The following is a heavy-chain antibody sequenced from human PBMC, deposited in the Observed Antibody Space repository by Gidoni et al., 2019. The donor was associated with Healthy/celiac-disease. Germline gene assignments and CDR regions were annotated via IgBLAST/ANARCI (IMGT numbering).Heavy chain of an antibody. J-gene: IGHJ6*02. CDR3: TRDWVPPDTVTTFPDYYYYGMDV. V-gene: IGHV3-49*04. Sequence: EVQLVESGGGLVQPGRSLRLSCTASGFTFGDYAMRWVRQAPGKGLEWVGFIRSKAYGGTTEYAASVKGRFTISRDDSKSIAYLQMNSLKTEDTAVYYCTRDWVPPDTVTTFPDYYYYGMDVWGQGTTVTVSS. CDR2: IRSKAYGGTT. CDR1: GFTFGDYA. D-gene: IGHD4-17*01.